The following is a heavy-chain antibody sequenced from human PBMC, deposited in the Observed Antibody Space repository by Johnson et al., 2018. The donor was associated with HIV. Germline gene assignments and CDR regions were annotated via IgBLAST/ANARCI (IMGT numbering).Heavy chain of an antibody. Sequence: EKLVESGGGLVKPGGSLRLSCAASGFTFSSSWMNWVRQAPGKGLEWVANIKQDGSQKSYVDSVKGRFTISRDNAKNSLYLQMNSLRAEDTALYYCARERGSGSYYSAFDIWGQGTMVTVSS. CDR3: ARERGSGSYYSAFDI. CDR2: IKQDGSQK. CDR1: GFTFSSSW. J-gene: IGHJ3*02. D-gene: IGHD1-26*01. V-gene: IGHV3-7*04.